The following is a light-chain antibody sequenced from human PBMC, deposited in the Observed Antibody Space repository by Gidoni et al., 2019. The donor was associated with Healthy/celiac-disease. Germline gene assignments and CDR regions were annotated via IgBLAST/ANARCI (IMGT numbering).Light chain of an antibody. V-gene: IGKV1-39*01. J-gene: IGKJ1*01. CDR1: KSISSY. CDR3: QQSYSTPET. Sequence: DIQMTQSPSSLSASVGDRVTITCRASKSISSYLNWYQQKPGKAPKLLIYAASSLQSWVPSRFSGSGSGTDFTVTISSLQPEDFATYYCQQSYSTPETFGQGTKVEIK. CDR2: AAS.